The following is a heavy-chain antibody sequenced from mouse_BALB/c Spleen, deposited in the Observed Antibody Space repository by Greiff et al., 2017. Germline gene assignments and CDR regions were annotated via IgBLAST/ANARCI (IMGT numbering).Heavy chain of an antibody. CDR2: ISSGGSYT. Sequence: DVKLVESGGGLVKPGGSLKLSCAASGFTFSSYAMSWVRQTPEKRLEWVATISSGGSYTYYPDSVKGRFTISRDNAKNTLYLQMSSLRSEDTAMYYCARDGNLYYAMDYWGQGTSVTVSS. V-gene: IGHV5-9-3*01. D-gene: IGHD2-1*01. J-gene: IGHJ4*01. CDR3: ARDGNLYYAMDY. CDR1: GFTFSSYA.